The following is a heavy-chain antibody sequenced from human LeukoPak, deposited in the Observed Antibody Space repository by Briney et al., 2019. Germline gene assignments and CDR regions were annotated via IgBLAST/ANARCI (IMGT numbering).Heavy chain of an antibody. D-gene: IGHD3-16*01. Sequence: ASVTVSFTASVYTFTIHDINWVRQAAGQGLEWMGWVNPKSGNTVYAQKFQGRVIFTRNTSISTAYMELSSLRSEDTAVYYCARGMIYYYYMDVWGKGTTVTVSS. V-gene: IGHV1-8*03. CDR3: ARGMIYYYYMDV. CDR1: VYTFTIHD. CDR2: VNPKSGNT. J-gene: IGHJ6*03.